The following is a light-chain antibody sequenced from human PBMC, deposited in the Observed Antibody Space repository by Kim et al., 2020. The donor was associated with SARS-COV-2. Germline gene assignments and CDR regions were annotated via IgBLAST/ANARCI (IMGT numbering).Light chain of an antibody. CDR3: QSYDSTNVV. CDR2: EDN. J-gene: IGLJ2*01. CDR1: SGTIASYY. Sequence: GKTVTSSDTRSSGTIASYYVQWYQQRPGSAPTTVIYEDNQRPSGVPDRFSGSIDSSSNSASLTISGLKTEDEADYYCQSYDSTNVVFGGGTQLTVL. V-gene: IGLV6-57*03.